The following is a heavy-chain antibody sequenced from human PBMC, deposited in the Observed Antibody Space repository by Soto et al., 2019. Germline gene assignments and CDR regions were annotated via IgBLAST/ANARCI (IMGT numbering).Heavy chain of an antibody. CDR3: AKDSQIQLWFFSGFDP. D-gene: IGHD5-18*01. CDR1: GFTFSSYG. CDR2: ISYDGSNK. V-gene: IGHV3-30*18. J-gene: IGHJ5*02. Sequence: GGSLRLSCAASGFTFSSYGMHWVRQAPGKGLEWVAVISYDGSNKYYADSVKGRFTISRDNSKNTLYLQMNSLRAEDTAVYYCAKDSQIQLWFFSGFDPWGQGTLVTVSS.